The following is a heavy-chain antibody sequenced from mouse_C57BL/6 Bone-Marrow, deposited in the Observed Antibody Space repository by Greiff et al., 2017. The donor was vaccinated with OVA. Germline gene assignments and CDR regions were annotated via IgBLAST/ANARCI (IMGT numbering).Heavy chain of an antibody. CDR3: ARRYSKGAWFAY. J-gene: IGHJ3*01. CDR2: IDPNSGGT. CDR1: GYTFTSYW. Sequence: QVHVKQSGAELVKPGASVKLSCKASGYTFTSYWMHWVKQRPGRGLEWIGRIDPNSGGTKYNEQFKSKAPLPVDNPSSTAYMQLSSLTSDDSAVYCGARRYSKGAWFAYWGQGTLVTVSA. D-gene: IGHD2-5*01. V-gene: IGHV1-72*01.